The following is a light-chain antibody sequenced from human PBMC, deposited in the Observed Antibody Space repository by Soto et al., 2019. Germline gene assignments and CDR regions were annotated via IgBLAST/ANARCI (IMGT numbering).Light chain of an antibody. J-gene: IGLJ2*01. Sequence: SYELTQPPSVSVAPGQTATITCGGNNIGSKSVHWYQQKPAQAPVQVVYDDTDRPSGIPERFSGSNSGNTATLTISRVQAADEADYYCQVWDISSDHVVFGGGTKLTVL. V-gene: IGLV3-21*02. CDR3: QVWDISSDHVV. CDR2: DDT. CDR1: NIGSKS.